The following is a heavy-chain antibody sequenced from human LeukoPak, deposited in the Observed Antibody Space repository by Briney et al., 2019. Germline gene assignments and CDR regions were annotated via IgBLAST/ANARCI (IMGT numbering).Heavy chain of an antibody. Sequence: GGSLRLSCAASGFTFSSYGMHWVRQAPGKGLEWVAVISYDGSNKYYADSVKGRFTISRDNSKNTLYLQMNSLRAEDTAIYYCVKGEGASCYSASAYWGQGTLVTVSS. CDR3: VKGEGASCYSASAY. D-gene: IGHD2-21*01. CDR2: ISYDGSNK. V-gene: IGHV3-30*18. CDR1: GFTFSSYG. J-gene: IGHJ4*02.